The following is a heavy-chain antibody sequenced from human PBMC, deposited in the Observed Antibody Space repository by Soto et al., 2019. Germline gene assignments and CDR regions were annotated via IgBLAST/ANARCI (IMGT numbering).Heavy chain of an antibody. CDR3: ARVDYGDYGWYFDL. Sequence: EVQLVESGGNLIQPGGSLRLSCAASGFTVTNKYMTWVRQAPGKGLEWVSLIYSGGATSYADSVKGRFTISRDNSKDILYLQVNSLRAEDTAVYYCARVDYGDYGWYFDLWGRGNLGTVSS. CDR2: IYSGGAT. J-gene: IGHJ2*01. V-gene: IGHV3-53*01. D-gene: IGHD4-17*01. CDR1: GFTVTNKY.